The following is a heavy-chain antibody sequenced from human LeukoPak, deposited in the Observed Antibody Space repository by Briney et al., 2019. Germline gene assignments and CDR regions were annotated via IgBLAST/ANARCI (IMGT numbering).Heavy chain of an antibody. CDR3: ARGPGDFDASDI. J-gene: IGHJ3*02. Sequence: GGSLRLSCVASGITFSNYAVSWVRQAPGKGPEWVAHIKENGNEQYYADSVKGRFTISRDNVKQSLGLQMNSLRVEDTAVYYCARGPGDFDASDIWGQGTMVTVSS. D-gene: IGHD1-14*01. CDR2: IKENGNEQ. CDR1: GITFSNYA. V-gene: IGHV3-7*01.